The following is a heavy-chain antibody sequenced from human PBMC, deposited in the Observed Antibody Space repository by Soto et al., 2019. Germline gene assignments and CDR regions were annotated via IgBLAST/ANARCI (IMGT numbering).Heavy chain of an antibody. Sequence: SETLSLTCAVYGGSFSGYYCSWIRQPPGKGLEWIGEINHSGSTNYNPSLKSRVTISVDTSKNQFSLKLSSVTAADTAVYYCARQGRAMVRGVIIRGHDYWGQGTLVTVSS. CDR3: ARQGRAMVRGVIIRGHDY. CDR1: GGSFSGYY. CDR2: INHSGST. D-gene: IGHD3-10*01. J-gene: IGHJ4*02. V-gene: IGHV4-34*01.